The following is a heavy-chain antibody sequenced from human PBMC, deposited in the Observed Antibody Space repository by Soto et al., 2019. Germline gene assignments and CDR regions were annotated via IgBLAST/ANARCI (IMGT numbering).Heavy chain of an antibody. Sequence: GSLRLSVAASGFILSNFGMHWVRQAPGKGLEWVAGVWYDGSNGVSADSVKGRFTISRDNSKNTLYLQMTSLRAEDTAVYYCARDPRTARASAMDVWGQGTTVTVSS. CDR1: GFILSNFG. D-gene: IGHD6-6*01. J-gene: IGHJ6*02. V-gene: IGHV3-33*01. CDR2: VWYDGSNG. CDR3: ARDPRTARASAMDV.